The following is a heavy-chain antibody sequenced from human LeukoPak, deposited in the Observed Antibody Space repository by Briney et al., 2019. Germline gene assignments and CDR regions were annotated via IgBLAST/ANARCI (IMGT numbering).Heavy chain of an antibody. Sequence: PGRSLRLSCAASGFTFSSYAMHWVRQAPGKGLEWVAVISYDGSNKYYADSVKGRFTISRDNSKNTLYLQMNSLRAEDTAVYYCARVSIPYNWNEDDAFDIWGQGTMVTVSS. V-gene: IGHV3-30-3*01. J-gene: IGHJ3*02. CDR1: GFTFSSYA. D-gene: IGHD1-20*01. CDR2: ISYDGSNK. CDR3: ARVSIPYNWNEDDAFDI.